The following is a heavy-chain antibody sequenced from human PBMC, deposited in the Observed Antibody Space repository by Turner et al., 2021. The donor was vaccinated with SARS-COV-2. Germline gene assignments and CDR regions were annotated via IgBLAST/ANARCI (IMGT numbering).Heavy chain of an antibody. J-gene: IGHJ4*02. Sequence: QVHLVQSGAEMKKPGSSVKVSCKASGGTFSSSAFSWVRHAPGQGLEWMGGRLPKFGTPNYSQKFQGRLTITADESTTTVYMELSGLLSDDSAVYYCARDTDYWGQGTLVTVSS. CDR2: RLPKFGTP. V-gene: IGHV1-69*01. CDR3: ARDTDY. CDR1: GGTFSSSA.